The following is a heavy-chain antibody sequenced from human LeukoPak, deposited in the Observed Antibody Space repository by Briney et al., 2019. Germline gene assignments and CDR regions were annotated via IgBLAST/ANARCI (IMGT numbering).Heavy chain of an antibody. CDR1: GYTFTSYG. J-gene: IGHJ3*02. D-gene: IGHD2-2*01. V-gene: IGHV1-18*01. CDR2: ISAYNGNT. CDR3: ARPLVSGCSSTSCYITKDAFDI. Sequence: VASVKVSCKASGYTFTSYGISWVRQAPGQGLEWMGWISAYNGNTEYTQKLQGRVTMTTETSTSTAYMELSSLRSEDTAVYYCARPLVSGCSSTSCYITKDAFDIWGQGTMVTVSS.